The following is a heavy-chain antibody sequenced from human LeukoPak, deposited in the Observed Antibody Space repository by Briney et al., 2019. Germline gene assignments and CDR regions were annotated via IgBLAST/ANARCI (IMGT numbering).Heavy chain of an antibody. V-gene: IGHV3-7*01. CDR2: IKQDGSEK. CDR3: ARDRRKTNYYGSGSYYDY. D-gene: IGHD3-10*01. J-gene: IGHJ4*02. CDR1: GFTFSSYW. Sequence: PGGSLRLSCAASGFTFSSYWMSWVRQAPGKGLEWVANIKQDGSEKYYVDSVKGRFTISRDNAKNSLYLQMNSLRAEDTAVYYCARDRRKTNYYGSGSYYDYWGQGTLVTVSS.